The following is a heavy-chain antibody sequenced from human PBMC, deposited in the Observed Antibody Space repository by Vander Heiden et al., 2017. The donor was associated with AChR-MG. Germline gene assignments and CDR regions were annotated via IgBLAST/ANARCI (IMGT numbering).Heavy chain of an antibody. CDR3: ARQTGYSRSAFDY. V-gene: IGHV5-51*01. J-gene: IGHJ4*02. Sequence: EVQLVQSGAEVKKPGESLKISCKGSGYSFTSYWMGWGRQKPVKGLGWMGIIYPGDADTRYSPSFQGQVTSSADKSISTAYLQWSSLKAADTAMYYCARQTGYSRSAFDYWGQGTLVTVSS. CDR1: GYSFTSYW. CDR2: IYPGDADT. D-gene: IGHD6-13*01.